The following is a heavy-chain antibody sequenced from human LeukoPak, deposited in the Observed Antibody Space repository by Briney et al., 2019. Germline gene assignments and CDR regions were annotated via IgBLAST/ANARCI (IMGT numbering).Heavy chain of an antibody. V-gene: IGHV3-48*02. CDR2: ISSSSSNI. Sequence: GGSLRLSCAASGFTFSSYNINWVRQAPGKGLEWVSYISSSSSNIYYADSVKGRFTISRDNAKNSLYLQMNSLKDEDTSVYYCASSRNWGQGTLVTVSS. CDR3: ASSRN. CDR1: GFTFSSYN. J-gene: IGHJ4*02.